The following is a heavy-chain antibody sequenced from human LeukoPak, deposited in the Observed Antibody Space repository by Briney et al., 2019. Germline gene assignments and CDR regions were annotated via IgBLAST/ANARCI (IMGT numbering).Heavy chain of an antibody. CDR3: ATQGRRAAPLLNYYMDV. CDR2: IIPIFGTA. V-gene: IGHV1-69*05. J-gene: IGHJ6*03. CDR1: GGTFSSYA. D-gene: IGHD6-13*01. Sequence: SVKVSCTASGGTFSSYAISWVRQAPGQGLEWMGGIIPIFGTANYAQTFQGRVTITTDESTSTAYMELSSLRSEDTAVYYCATQGRRAAPLLNYYMDVWGKGTTVTVSS.